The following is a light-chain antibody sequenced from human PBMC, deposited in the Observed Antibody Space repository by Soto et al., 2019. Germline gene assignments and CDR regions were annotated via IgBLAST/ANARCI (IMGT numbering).Light chain of an antibody. J-gene: IGKJ3*01. V-gene: IGKV3-11*01. Sequence: EIVLTQSPATLSLSPGERATLSCRASQSVSSYLAWYQQKPGQAPRLLIYDASNRATGIPARFSGSGSGTDFTLTLSSLEPEDFAVYYCQQRSSLGFTFGPGTKVDIK. CDR2: DAS. CDR3: QQRSSLGFT. CDR1: QSVSSY.